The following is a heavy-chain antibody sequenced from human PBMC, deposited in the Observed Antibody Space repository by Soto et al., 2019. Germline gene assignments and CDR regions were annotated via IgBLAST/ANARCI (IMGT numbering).Heavy chain of an antibody. CDR1: GFTFTSSA. V-gene: IGHV1-58*01. CDR2: IVVGSGNT. J-gene: IGHJ6*02. Sequence: GASVKVSCKASGFTFTSSAVQWVRQARGQRLEWIGWIVVGSGNTNYAQKFQERVTITRDMSTSTAYMELSSLRSEDTAVYYCAAPLNNYYYYGMDVWGQGTTVTVS. CDR3: AAPLNNYYYYGMDV.